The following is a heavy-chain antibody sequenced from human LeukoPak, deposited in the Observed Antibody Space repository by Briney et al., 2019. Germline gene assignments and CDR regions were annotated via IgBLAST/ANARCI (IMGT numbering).Heavy chain of an antibody. CDR2: ISAYNGNT. CDR3: ARVAKLSSRIVVVPAALNEAYYYGMDV. Sequence: GASVKVSCKASGYTLTSYGISWVRQAPGQGLEWMGWISAYNGNTNYAQKLQGRVTMTTDTSTSTAYMELRSLRSDDTAVYYCARVAKLSSRIVVVPAALNEAYYYGMDVWGKGTTVTVSS. V-gene: IGHV1-18*04. D-gene: IGHD2-2*01. J-gene: IGHJ6*04. CDR1: GYTLTSYG.